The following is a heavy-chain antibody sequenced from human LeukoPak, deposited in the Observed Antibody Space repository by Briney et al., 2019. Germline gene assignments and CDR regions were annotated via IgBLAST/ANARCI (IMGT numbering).Heavy chain of an antibody. CDR1: GFTFSSYS. D-gene: IGHD6-19*01. CDR2: ISSSSSSI. J-gene: IGHJ4*02. V-gene: IGHV3-21*01. CDR3: ATVIAVAGTEMVDY. Sequence: PGGSLRLSCAASGFTFSSYSMNWVRQAPGKGLEWVSSISSSSSSIYYADSVKGRFTISRDNAKNSLYLQMNSLRAEDTAVYYCATVIAVAGTEMVDYWGQGTLVTVSS.